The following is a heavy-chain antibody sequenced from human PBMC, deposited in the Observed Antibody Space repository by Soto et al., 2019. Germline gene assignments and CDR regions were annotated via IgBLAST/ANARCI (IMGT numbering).Heavy chain of an antibody. CDR3: AKALGRDFSDFDS. CDR1: GFTFSSNA. D-gene: IGHD3-10*01. Sequence: EVQLLESGGGLVQPGGSLRLSCAASGFTFSSNARTWVRQAPGKGLEWVSAISDSGGSTYYADSVAGRFTISRDNSRHTLYLQMNSLRAEDTAIYYCAKALGRDFSDFDSWGQGTQVTVSS. J-gene: IGHJ4*02. CDR2: ISDSGGST. V-gene: IGHV3-23*01.